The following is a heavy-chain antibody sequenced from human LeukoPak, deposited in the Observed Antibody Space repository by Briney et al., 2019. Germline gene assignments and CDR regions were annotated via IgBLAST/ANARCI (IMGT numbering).Heavy chain of an antibody. J-gene: IGHJ4*02. V-gene: IGHV3-21*01. CDR2: ISSSSIYI. CDR3: ARDYMSYYYGSGSYYFDY. Sequence: GGSLRLSCAASGFTFSSYSMNWVRQAPGKGLEWVSSISSSSIYIYYAASVKGRFTISRDNAENSLYLQMNSLRAEDTAVYYCARDYMSYYYGSGSYYFDYWGQGTLVTVSS. D-gene: IGHD3-10*01. CDR1: GFTFSSYS.